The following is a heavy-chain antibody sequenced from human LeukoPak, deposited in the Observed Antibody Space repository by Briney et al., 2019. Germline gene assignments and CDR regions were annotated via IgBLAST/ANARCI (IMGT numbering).Heavy chain of an antibody. J-gene: IGHJ4*02. CDR2: IIPIFGTA. Sequence: ASVKVSCKASGGTFSSYAISWVRQAPGQGLEWMGGIIPIFGTANYAQKFQGRVTITADESTSTAYMELSGLRSEDTAVYYCARVGGYSSGWLDYWGQGTLVTVSS. CDR3: ARVGGYSSGWLDY. CDR1: GGTFSSYA. D-gene: IGHD6-19*01. V-gene: IGHV1-69*13.